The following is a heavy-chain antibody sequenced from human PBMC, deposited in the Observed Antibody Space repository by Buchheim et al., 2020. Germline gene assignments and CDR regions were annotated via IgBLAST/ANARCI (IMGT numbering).Heavy chain of an antibody. CDR1: GFALDRSGVG. Sequence: QISLEESGPTLVKPTQTLTLTCTFSGFALDRSGVGVAWIRQPPGKALEWLAFLYFGNDQRYSPSLESRLTVLEDASKNQVVFKMTNMGPEDTATYYCAHTFYRGSTGWFEFWGQG. CDR3: AHTFYRGSTGWFEF. D-gene: IGHD3-16*02. J-gene: IGHJ5*02. V-gene: IGHV2-5*02. CDR2: LYFGNDQ.